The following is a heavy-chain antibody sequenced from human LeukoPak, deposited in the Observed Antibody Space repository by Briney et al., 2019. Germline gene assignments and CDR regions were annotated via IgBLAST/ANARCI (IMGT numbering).Heavy chain of an antibody. V-gene: IGHV3-30*04. J-gene: IGHJ4*02. D-gene: IGHD6-6*01. CDR3: ARDRLLSIENSSPDY. CDR2: ISYDGSNK. CDR1: GFTFSSYA. Sequence: GGSLRLSCAASGFTFSSYAMHWVRQAPGKGLEWVAVISYDGSNKYYADSVKGRFTISRDNSKNTLYLQMNSLRAEDTAVYYCARDRLLSIENSSPDYWGQGTLVTVSS.